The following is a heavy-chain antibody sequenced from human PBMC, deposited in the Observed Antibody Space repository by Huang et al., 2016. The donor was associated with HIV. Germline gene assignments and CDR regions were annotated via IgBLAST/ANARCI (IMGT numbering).Heavy chain of an antibody. CDR3: SPSGDDYFYFYMDV. D-gene: IGHD4-17*01. CDR1: GFIFNDFA. CDR2: VRSNAFGGAS. V-gene: IGHV3-49*03. J-gene: IGHJ6*03. Sequence: QLVESGVDSVQSGRSLSLSCSGFGFIFNDFAINWFRKSPGKGLEWIGFVRSNAFGGASKSAASVKDRFTVSRDEAKNVAFLQMDNLQVDDTAIYYCSPSGDDYFYFYMDVWGNGTTVIVS.